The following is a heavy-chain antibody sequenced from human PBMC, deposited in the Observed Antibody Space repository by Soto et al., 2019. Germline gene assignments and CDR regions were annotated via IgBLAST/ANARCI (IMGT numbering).Heavy chain of an antibody. CDR1: GGTFSSYA. V-gene: IGHV1-69*06. Sequence: GASVKVSCKAAGGTFSSYAISWVRQAPGQGLEWMGGIIPIFGTANYAQKFQGRVTITADKSTSTAYMELSSLRSEDTAVYYCARERGGAAAGKTSQDWFDPWGQGTLVTVSS. J-gene: IGHJ5*02. CDR3: ARERGGAAAGKTSQDWFDP. CDR2: IIPIFGTA. D-gene: IGHD6-13*01.